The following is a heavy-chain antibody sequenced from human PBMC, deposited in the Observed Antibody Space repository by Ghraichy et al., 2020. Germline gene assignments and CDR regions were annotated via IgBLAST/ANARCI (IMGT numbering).Heavy chain of an antibody. J-gene: IGHJ4*02. V-gene: IGHV2-70*01. Sequence: SGPTLVKPTQTLTLTCTFSGFSLSTSGMCVSWIRQPPGKALEWLALIDWDDDKYYSTSLKTRLTISKDTSKNQVVLTMTNMDPVDTATYYCARIRGYYYGSGSEEELDYWGQGTLVTVSS. CDR2: IDWDDDK. CDR3: ARIRGYYYGSGSEEELDY. CDR1: GFSLSTSGMC. D-gene: IGHD3-10*01.